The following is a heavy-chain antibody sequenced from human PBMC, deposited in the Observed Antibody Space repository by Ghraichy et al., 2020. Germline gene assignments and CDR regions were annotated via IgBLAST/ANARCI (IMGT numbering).Heavy chain of an antibody. D-gene: IGHD5-24*01. CDR1: GFTFSTIG. Sequence: SLNISCEASGFTFSTIGMHWVRQAPGEGLEWMAVISHDGSTKFFADSVKGRFTISRDNSKNTVYLQLSSLRVEDTAVYYCAKPRDTLTYFDFWGQGTLVTVSS. V-gene: IGHV3-30*18. J-gene: IGHJ4*02. CDR3: AKPRDTLTYFDF. CDR2: ISHDGSTK.